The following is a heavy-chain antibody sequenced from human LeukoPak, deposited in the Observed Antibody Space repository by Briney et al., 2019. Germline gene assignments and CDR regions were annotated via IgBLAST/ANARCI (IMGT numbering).Heavy chain of an antibody. D-gene: IGHD6-19*01. CDR3: ARGRGRYSSGWYRQAFDI. CDR1: GGSFSGYY. Sequence: SETLSLTCAVYGGSFSGYYWSWIRQPPGKGLEWIGEINHSGSTNYNPSLKSRVTISVDTSTNQFSLKLSSVTAADTAVYYCARGRGRYSSGWYRQAFDIWGQGTMVTVSS. J-gene: IGHJ3*02. CDR2: INHSGST. V-gene: IGHV4-34*01.